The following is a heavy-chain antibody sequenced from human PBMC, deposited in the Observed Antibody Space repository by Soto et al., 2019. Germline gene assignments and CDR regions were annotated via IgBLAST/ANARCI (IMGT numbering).Heavy chain of an antibody. D-gene: IGHD2-2*02. CDR1: GYTFTSYY. CDR3: ARGLGDIVVVPAAIGSGWFDP. V-gene: IGHV1-46*01. J-gene: IGHJ5*02. CDR2: INPSGGST. Sequence: QVQLVQSGAEVKKPGASVKVSCKASGYTFTSYYMHWVRQAPGQGLEWMGIINPSGGSTSYAQRFQGSVTMTRDTSTSTVYMELSSLRSEDTAVYYCARGLGDIVVVPAAIGSGWFDPWGQGTLVTVSS.